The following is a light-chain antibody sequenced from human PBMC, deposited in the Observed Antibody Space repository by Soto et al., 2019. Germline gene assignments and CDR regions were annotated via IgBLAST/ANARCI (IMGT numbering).Light chain of an antibody. CDR3: SLYTATSTLGV. CDR2: EVT. V-gene: IGLV2-14*01. Sequence: QSALTQPASVSGSPGQSITISCSGTSRDVGGSNLVSWYQQYPGKAPKLMIYEVTNRPSGVSNRFSGSKSGNTASLTISGLQAEDEADYSCSLYTATSTLGVFGTGTKVTVL. CDR1: SRDVGGSNL. J-gene: IGLJ1*01.